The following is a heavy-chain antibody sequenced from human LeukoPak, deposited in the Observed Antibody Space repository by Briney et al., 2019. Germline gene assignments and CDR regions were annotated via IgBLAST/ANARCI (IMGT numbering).Heavy chain of an antibody. V-gene: IGHV4-59*08. CDR2: IYYSGST. J-gene: IGHJ3*02. Sequence: SETLSLTCTVSGGSISSYYWSWIRQPPGKGLEWIGYIYYSGSTNYNPSLKSRVTISVDTSKNQFSLKLSSVTAADTAVYYCARRGGWRFDIWGQGTMVTVSS. D-gene: IGHD2-15*01. CDR1: GGSISSYY. CDR3: ARRGGWRFDI.